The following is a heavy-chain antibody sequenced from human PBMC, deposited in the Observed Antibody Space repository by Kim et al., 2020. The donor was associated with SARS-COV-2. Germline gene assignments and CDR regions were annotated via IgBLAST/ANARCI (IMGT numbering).Heavy chain of an antibody. CDR2: ISWHSGSI. V-gene: IGHV3-9*01. Sequence: GGSLRLSCAASGFTFGDYAMHWVRQAPGKGLEWVSGISWHSGSIGYADSVKGRFTISRDNAKNSLYLQMNSLRAEDTALYYCAKAHGAAGTEEGYYFDYWGQVTLVTVSS. CDR3: AKAHGAAGTEEGYYFDY. J-gene: IGHJ4*02. CDR1: GFTFGDYA. D-gene: IGHD1-1*01.